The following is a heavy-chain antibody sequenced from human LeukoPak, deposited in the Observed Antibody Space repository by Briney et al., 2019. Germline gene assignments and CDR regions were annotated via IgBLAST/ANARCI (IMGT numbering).Heavy chain of an antibody. CDR1: GGSISSYY. D-gene: IGHD1-26*01. J-gene: IGHJ4*02. V-gene: IGHV4-4*07. Sequence: SETLSLTCTGSGGSISSYYWSWIRQPAGKGLEWIGRIYTSGSTNYNPSLKSRVTMPVDTSKHQFSLKLSSVTAADTAVYYCARVGRSLSGSHYYFDYWGQGTLVTVSS. CDR3: ARVGRSLSGSHYYFDY. CDR2: IYTSGST.